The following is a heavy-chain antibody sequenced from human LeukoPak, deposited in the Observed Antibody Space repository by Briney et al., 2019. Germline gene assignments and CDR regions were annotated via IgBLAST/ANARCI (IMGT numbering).Heavy chain of an antibody. V-gene: IGHV4-30-4*08. CDR1: GGSISSGDYY. Sequence: SQTLSLTCTLSGGSISSGDYYLSWIRQPPGKVLEWIGYIYYSGSTYYNPSHKSRVTISVDTTKNQFSLTLSSVTAADTAVYYCARAGWEYCSSTSCYTHFDYWGQGTLVTVSS. CDR3: ARAGWEYCSSTSCYTHFDY. CDR2: IYYSGST. J-gene: IGHJ4*02. D-gene: IGHD2-2*02.